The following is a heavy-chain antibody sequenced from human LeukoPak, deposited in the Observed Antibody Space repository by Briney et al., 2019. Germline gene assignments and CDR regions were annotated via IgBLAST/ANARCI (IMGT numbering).Heavy chain of an antibody. CDR1: GASISSGSYY. Sequence: PSQTLSLTCTVSGASISSGSYYWSWIRQPAGKGLEWIGRIYTSGSTNYNPSLKSRVTMSVDTSKNQFSLKLSSVTAADTAVYYCARCPGYYYYYMDVWGKGTTVTVSS. V-gene: IGHV4-61*02. J-gene: IGHJ6*03. CDR3: ARCPGYYYYYMDV. CDR2: IYTSGST.